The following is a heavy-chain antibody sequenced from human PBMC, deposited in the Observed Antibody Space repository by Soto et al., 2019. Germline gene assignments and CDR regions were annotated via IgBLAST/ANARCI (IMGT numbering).Heavy chain of an antibody. CDR2: ISGSGGST. CDR3: AVDVLRFLEWIRDDYY. V-gene: IGHV3-23*01. CDR1: GFTFSSDA. J-gene: IGHJ4*02. D-gene: IGHD3-3*01. Sequence: PGGSLRLSCAASGFTFSSDAMSWVRQAPGKGLEWVSAISGSGGSTYYADSVKGRFTISRDNSKNTLYLQMNSLRAEDTAVYYCAVDVLRFLEWIRDDYYWGQGTLVTVSS.